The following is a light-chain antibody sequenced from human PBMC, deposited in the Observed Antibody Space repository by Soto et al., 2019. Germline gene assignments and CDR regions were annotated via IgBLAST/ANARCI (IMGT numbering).Light chain of an antibody. J-gene: IGKJ5*01. CDR1: QSVSSIY. V-gene: IGKV3-20*01. CDR2: GTS. Sequence: EIVLTQSPGTLSLSPWERATLSCSASQSVSSIYLAWYQQKPGQAPRLLIYGTSSRATGIPDRFSGSGSGTDFTLTISRLEPEDFAVYYCPQYGNSPITFGQGTRLEI. CDR3: PQYGNSPIT.